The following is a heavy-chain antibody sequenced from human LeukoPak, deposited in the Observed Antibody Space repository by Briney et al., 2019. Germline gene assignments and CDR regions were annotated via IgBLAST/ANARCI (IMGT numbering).Heavy chain of an antibody. V-gene: IGHV1-2*02. D-gene: IGHD2/OR15-2a*01. Sequence: ASVKVSCKASGYTFTGYYMHWVRQAPGQGLEWMGWINPNSGGTNYAQKFQGRVTMTRDTSISTAYMELRSLRSDDTAVYYCARRRIRDGREDWGQGTLVTVSS. CDR2: INPNSGGT. J-gene: IGHJ4*02. CDR3: ARRRIRDGRED. CDR1: GYTFTGYY.